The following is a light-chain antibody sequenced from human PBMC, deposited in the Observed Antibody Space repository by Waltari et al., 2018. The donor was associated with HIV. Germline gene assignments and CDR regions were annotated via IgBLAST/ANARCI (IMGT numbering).Light chain of an antibody. CDR3: HTWGPGIQV. CDR2: VTSGGSH. Sequence: QVVLTQSPSASASLGASVKLTCTLSSGHTNYAIAWHQQKQGKGPRSLLTVTSGGSHIKGDAIPDRVSGSSSAAERYLTIASLQSDDEADYYCHTWGPGIQVFGGGTKLTVL. CDR1: SGHTNYA. J-gene: IGLJ2*01. V-gene: IGLV4-69*01.